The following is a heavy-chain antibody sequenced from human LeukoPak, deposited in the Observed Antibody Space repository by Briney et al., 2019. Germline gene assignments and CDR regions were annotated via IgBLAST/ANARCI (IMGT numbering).Heavy chain of an antibody. CDR3: ARSHSRFWYYYYGMDV. J-gene: IGHJ6*02. Sequence: PGRSLRLSCAASGFTFSSYAMHWVRQAPGKGLEWVAVISYDGSNKYYADSVKGRFTISRDNSKNTLYLQMNSLRAEDTAVYYCARSHSRFWYYYYGMDVWGQGTTVTVSS. V-gene: IGHV3-30*04. CDR1: GFTFSSYA. D-gene: IGHD3-3*01. CDR2: ISYDGSNK.